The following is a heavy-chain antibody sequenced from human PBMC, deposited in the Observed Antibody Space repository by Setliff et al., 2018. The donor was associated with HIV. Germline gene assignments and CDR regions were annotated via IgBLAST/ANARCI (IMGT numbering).Heavy chain of an antibody. J-gene: IGHJ4*02. Sequence: SETLSLTCAVSGAPISSTSYYWGWVRQPPGKGLEWIGSIYYSGSTYYNPSLKSRLTISVDTSRNQFSLKLSSLTAADTAVYYCAGHYNVNYYVRKDFDYWGQGILVTVSS. CDR3: AGHYNVNYYVRKDFDY. D-gene: IGHD1-26*01. CDR1: GAPISSTSYY. V-gene: IGHV4-39*01. CDR2: IYYSGST.